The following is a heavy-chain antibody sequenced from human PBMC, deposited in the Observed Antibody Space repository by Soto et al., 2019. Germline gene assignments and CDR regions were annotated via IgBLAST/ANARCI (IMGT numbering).Heavy chain of an antibody. J-gene: IGHJ4*02. Sequence: PSETLSLTCTVFGGSFSSGGYYWSWIRQHPGKGLEWIGYIYYSGSTYNSPSLKSRVTISVDTSNNQFSLKLSSVTAADTAVYYCARGGVDYYDSSGYYFSPYYFDYWGQGTLVTVSS. CDR3: ARGGVDYYDSSGYYFSPYYFDY. CDR2: IYYSGST. D-gene: IGHD3-22*01. CDR1: GGSFSSGGYY. V-gene: IGHV4-30-4*08.